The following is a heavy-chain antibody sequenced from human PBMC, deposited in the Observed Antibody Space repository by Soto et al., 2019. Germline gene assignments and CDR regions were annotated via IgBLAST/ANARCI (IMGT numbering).Heavy chain of an antibody. CDR1: GFTFSSYS. Sequence: PGGSLRLSCAASGFTFSSYSMNWVRQAPGKGLEWVSYISSSSSTIYYADSVKGRFAISRDNAKNSLYLQMNSLRAEDTAVYYCARDYSSYGPFGDWGQGTLVTVSS. D-gene: IGHD5-18*01. V-gene: IGHV3-48*01. CDR3: ARDYSSYGPFGD. CDR2: ISSSSSTI. J-gene: IGHJ4*02.